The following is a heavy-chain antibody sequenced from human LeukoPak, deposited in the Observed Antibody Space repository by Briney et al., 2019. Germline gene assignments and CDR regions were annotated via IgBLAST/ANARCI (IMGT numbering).Heavy chain of an antibody. D-gene: IGHD2-15*01. V-gene: IGHV3-30*18. Sequence: GRSLRLSCAASGFTFTNYGMHWVRQAPGKGLEWVAIISYDGSNKFYADSVKGRFTISRDNSKNTLYLQMNSLRAEDTAVYHCAKQGSCSGGSCYAHHFDSWGQGTLVTVSS. J-gene: IGHJ4*02. CDR3: AKQGSCSGGSCYAHHFDS. CDR2: ISYDGSNK. CDR1: GFTFTNYG.